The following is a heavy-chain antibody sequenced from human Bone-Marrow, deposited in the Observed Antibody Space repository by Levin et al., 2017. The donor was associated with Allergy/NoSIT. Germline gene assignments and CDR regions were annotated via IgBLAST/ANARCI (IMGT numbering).Heavy chain of an antibody. J-gene: IGHJ6*02. V-gene: IGHV3-33*01. D-gene: IGHD5-18*01. Sequence: GESLKISCAASGFTLSSYGMLWVRQTPGKGLECVAFIWFDGSKKYYSDSVRGRFTISRDTSNNTLPLQMNSLRAEDTAVYFCARAEYSFGFYYYGMDVWGQGTTVTVSS. CDR3: ARAEYSFGFYYYGMDV. CDR1: GFTLSSYG. CDR2: IWFDGSKK.